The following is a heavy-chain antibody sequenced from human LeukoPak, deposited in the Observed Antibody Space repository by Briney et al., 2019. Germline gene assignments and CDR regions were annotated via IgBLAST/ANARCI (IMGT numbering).Heavy chain of an antibody. D-gene: IGHD6-6*01. V-gene: IGHV5-51*01. CDR2: IYPDDSDT. CDR1: GYSFTSYW. J-gene: IGHJ4*02. CDR3: ASYRGSSGRHFDY. Sequence: HGESLKISCKGSGYSFTSYWIGWVRQMPGKGLEWMGIIYPDDSDTRYSPSFQGQVTISADKSITTAYLQWSSLKASDTAMYYCASYRGSSGRHFDYWGQGTLVTVSS.